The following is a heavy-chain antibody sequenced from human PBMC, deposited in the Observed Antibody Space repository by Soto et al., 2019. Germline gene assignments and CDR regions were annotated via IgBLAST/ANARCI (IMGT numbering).Heavy chain of an antibody. D-gene: IGHD6-19*01. J-gene: IGHJ6*02. Sequence: GGSLRLSCAASGFTYSTYTMHWVRQAPGKGLEWVAVISYDGNNKFYADSVKGRFTISRDSTKQTLYLQMNSLRPDDTAMYYCARDNRDGWTEGYYYGMDVWGQGTTVTV. CDR3: ARDNRDGWTEGYYYGMDV. CDR1: GFTYSTYT. V-gene: IGHV3-30-3*01. CDR2: ISYDGNNK.